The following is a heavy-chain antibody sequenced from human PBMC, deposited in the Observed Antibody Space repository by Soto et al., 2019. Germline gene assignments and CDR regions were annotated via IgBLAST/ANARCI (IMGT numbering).Heavy chain of an antibody. V-gene: IGHV3-53*01. D-gene: IGHD3-16*01. J-gene: IGHJ4*02. Sequence: VQLVESGGGLIQPGGSLRLSCAASGFTVSNNHMTWVRQAAGKGLELVSFVHGGGSTSYADSVKGRFTTSRDNCKNTLYLQMDSLRAEDTAIYYCAGRLTTAAGLDYWGRGTLVTVSS. CDR2: VHGGGST. CDR1: GFTVSNNH. CDR3: AGRLTTAAGLDY.